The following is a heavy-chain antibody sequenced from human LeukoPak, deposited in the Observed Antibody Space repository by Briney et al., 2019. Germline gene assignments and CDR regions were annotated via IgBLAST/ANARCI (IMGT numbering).Heavy chain of an antibody. D-gene: IGHD3-22*01. V-gene: IGHV4-30-4*01. CDR2: IYYSGST. CDR3: ARGFYDSSGYSNCFDP. J-gene: IGHJ5*02. CDR1: GGSISSGDYY. Sequence: SETLSLTCTVSGGSISSGDYYWSWIRQPPGKGLEWIGYIYYSGSTYYNPSLKSRVTISVDTSKNQFSLKLSSVTAADTAVYYCARGFYDSSGYSNCFDPWGQGTLVTVSS.